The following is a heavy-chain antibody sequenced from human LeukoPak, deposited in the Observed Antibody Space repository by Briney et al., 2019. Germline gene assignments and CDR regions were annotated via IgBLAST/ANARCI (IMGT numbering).Heavy chain of an antibody. J-gene: IGHJ3*02. Sequence: GESLKISCKGSGYSFTSYWIGWVRQMPGKGLEWMGLIYPGDSDTRYSPSFQGQVTISADKSISTAYLQWSSLKASDTAMYYCARVNYYGSGSLDAFDIWGQGTMVTVSS. CDR1: GYSFTSYW. D-gene: IGHD3-10*01. V-gene: IGHV5-51*01. CDR2: IYPGDSDT. CDR3: ARVNYYGSGSLDAFDI.